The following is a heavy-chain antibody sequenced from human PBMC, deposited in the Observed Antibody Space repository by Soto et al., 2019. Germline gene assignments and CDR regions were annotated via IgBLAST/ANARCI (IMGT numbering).Heavy chain of an antibody. J-gene: IGHJ4*02. CDR3: ARSGYSYGPNPLLY. D-gene: IGHD5-18*01. Sequence: SETLSLTCTVSGGSISSYYWSWIRQHPGKGLEWIGYIYYSGSTYYNPSLKSRVTISVDTSKNQFSLKLSSVTAADTAVYYCARSGYSYGPNPLLYWGQGTLVTVSS. CDR1: GGSISSYY. V-gene: IGHV4-59*06. CDR2: IYYSGST.